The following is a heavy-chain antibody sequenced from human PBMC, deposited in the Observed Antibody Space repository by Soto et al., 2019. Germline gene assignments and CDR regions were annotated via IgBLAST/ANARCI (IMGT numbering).Heavy chain of an antibody. J-gene: IGHJ4*02. D-gene: IGHD3-3*01. CDR1: GGSISNGNYY. CDR3: AKTQNFNGYYTGFDS. Sequence: ETLSLTFTVSGGSISNGNYYWSWIRQAPGKGLEWVAAVSGGGASTYYADSVKGRFSISRDKSGNVVNLQMNSLTAGDTAVYYCAKTQNFNGYYTGFDSWGQGTRVTVSS. CDR2: VSGGGAST. V-gene: IGHV3-23*01.